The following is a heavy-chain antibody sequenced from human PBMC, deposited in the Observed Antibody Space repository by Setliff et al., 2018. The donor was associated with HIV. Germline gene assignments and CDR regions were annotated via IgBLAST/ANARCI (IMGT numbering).Heavy chain of an antibody. CDR3: ARDGRAKGVYSHWFLDL. CDR2: IYYSGIT. Sequence: SETLSLTCTVSGGSLSSGGYYWNWIRQHPGKGLEWIGNIYYSGITYYNPSLMSRVTISVDTSKNNFSLKLSSVTAADTAVYFCARDGRAKGVYSHWFLDLWGRGTLVTVS. J-gene: IGHJ2*01. D-gene: IGHD2-8*01. CDR1: GGSLSSGGYY. V-gene: IGHV4-31*03.